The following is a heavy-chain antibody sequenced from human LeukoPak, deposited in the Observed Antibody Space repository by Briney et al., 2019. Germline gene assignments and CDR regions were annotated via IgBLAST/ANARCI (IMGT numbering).Heavy chain of an antibody. Sequence: SETLSLTCTVSGGSISSSSYYWGWIRQPPGKGLEWIGSIHYSGSTYYNPSLKSRVTISVDTSKNQFSLKLSSVTAADTAVYYCARIHGAVGAAYSPGYYYYYYMDVWGKGTTVTISS. CDR1: GGSISSSSYY. J-gene: IGHJ6*03. CDR2: IHYSGST. V-gene: IGHV4-39*01. D-gene: IGHD2-15*01. CDR3: ARIHGAVGAAYSPGYYYYYYMDV.